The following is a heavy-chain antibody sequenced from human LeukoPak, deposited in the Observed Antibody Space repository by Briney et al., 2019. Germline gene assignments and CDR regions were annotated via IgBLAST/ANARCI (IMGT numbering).Heavy chain of an antibody. CDR1: GFTFSIYS. D-gene: IGHD6-13*01. CDR3: VKVTAAGFVDH. CDR2: ISSSSTSI. J-gene: IGHJ4*02. Sequence: GGSLRLSCAASGFTFSIYSMNWVRQAPGKGLEWVSYISSSSTSIYYADSVKGRFTISRDNAKNSLYLQMNSLGAEDTAFYYCVKVTAAGFVDHWGQGTLVTVSS. V-gene: IGHV3-48*01.